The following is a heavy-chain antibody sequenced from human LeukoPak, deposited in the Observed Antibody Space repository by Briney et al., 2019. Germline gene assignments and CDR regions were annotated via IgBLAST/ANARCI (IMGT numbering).Heavy chain of an antibody. CDR3: ARELAAAGDFDY. CDR1: GFTFSSYE. Sequence: GGSLRLSCAASGFTFSSYEMKWVRQAPGKGLEWVSYISSSGSTIYYDDSVKGRFTISRDKAKNSLYLQMNSLGAEDTAVYYCARELAAAGDFDYWGQGTLVTVSS. J-gene: IGHJ4*02. CDR2: ISSSGSTI. V-gene: IGHV3-48*03. D-gene: IGHD6-13*01.